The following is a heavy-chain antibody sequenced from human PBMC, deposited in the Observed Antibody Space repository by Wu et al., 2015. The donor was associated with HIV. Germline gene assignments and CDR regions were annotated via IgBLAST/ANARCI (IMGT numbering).Heavy chain of an antibody. V-gene: IGHV1-18*01. CDR3: ARDRNTSGFGDPSWWSDP. J-gene: IGHJ5*02. D-gene: IGHD3-10*01. CDR2: ISAYNGNT. Sequence: QVQLVQSGAEVKKPGASVKVSCKASGYTFTSYGISWVRQAPGQGLEWMGWISAYNGNTNYAQKLQGRVTMTTDTSTSTAYMELRSLRSDDTAVYYCARDRNTSGFGDPSWWSDPVGPGTLVHRLL. CDR1: GYTFTSYG.